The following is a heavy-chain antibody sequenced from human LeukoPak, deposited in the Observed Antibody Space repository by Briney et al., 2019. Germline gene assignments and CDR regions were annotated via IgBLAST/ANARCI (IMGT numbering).Heavy chain of an antibody. V-gene: IGHV4-39*07. Sequence: SETLSLTCTVSGGSISSSSYYWGWIRQPPGKGLEWIGSIYYSGSTYYNPSLKSRVTISVDTSKNQFSLKLSSVTAADTAVYYCASPTFYCSGGSCYSGSLDYWGQGTLVTVSS. D-gene: IGHD2-15*01. CDR2: IYYSGST. CDR1: GGSISSSSYY. CDR3: ASPTFYCSGGSCYSGSLDY. J-gene: IGHJ4*02.